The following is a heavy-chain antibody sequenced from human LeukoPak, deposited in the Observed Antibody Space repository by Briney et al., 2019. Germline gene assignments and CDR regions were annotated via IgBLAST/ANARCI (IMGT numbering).Heavy chain of an antibody. CDR2: INWNGGST. CDR3: ARVQPMFTSRPHFDS. J-gene: IGHJ4*02. V-gene: IGHV3-20*04. Sequence: GGSLRLSCAASGFTFDDYGMSWVRQAPGKGLEWVSGINWNGGSTVYADSVKGRFTISRDNAKNSLYLQMNSLRAEDTALYYCARVQPMFTSRPHFDSWGQGTLVTVSS. CDR1: GFTFDDYG. D-gene: IGHD2-2*01.